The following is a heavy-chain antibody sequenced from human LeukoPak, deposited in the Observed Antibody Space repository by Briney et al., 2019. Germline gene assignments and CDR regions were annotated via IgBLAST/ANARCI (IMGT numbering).Heavy chain of an antibody. V-gene: IGHV5-51*01. J-gene: IGHJ5*02. D-gene: IGHD2-2*01. CDR1: GYSFTSYW. Sequence: GESLKISCKGSGYSFTSYWIGWVRQMPGKGLEWMGIIYPGDSDTSYSPSFQGQVTISVDKSITTAYLLWSSLKASDTAMYYCARGWYCSSTSCSFDPWGQGTLVTVSS. CDR3: ARGWYCSSTSCSFDP. CDR2: IYPGDSDT.